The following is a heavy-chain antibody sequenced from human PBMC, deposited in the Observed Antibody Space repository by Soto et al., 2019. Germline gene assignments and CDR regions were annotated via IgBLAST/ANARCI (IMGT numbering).Heavy chain of an antibody. V-gene: IGHV1-69*01. CDR3: ASPEQGIAVAGLDY. Sequence: QVQLVQSGAEVKKPGSSVKVSCKASGGTFSSDAISWVRQAPGQGLEWMGGIIPIFATPNYAPKFQGRFTITADASTSTAYLELSSMRSEDTAVYYGASPEQGIAVAGLDYWGQGTLVTVSS. CDR1: GGTFSSDA. D-gene: IGHD6-19*01. J-gene: IGHJ4*02. CDR2: IIPIFATP.